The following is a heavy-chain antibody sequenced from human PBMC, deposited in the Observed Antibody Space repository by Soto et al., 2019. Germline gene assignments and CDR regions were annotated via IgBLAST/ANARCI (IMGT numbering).Heavy chain of an antibody. CDR2: IDYNAERT. CDR3: AREPLAHSYFDF. Sequence: SETLSLTCTVSGGSIYRSGYYWGWIRQPPGRGLEWIGNIDYNAERTNYNPSLKSRVTMSMDTSKNQFSLKLTSVTAADSAVYFCAREPLAHSYFDFWGQGTLVTVSS. J-gene: IGHJ4*02. V-gene: IGHV4-39*07. CDR1: GGSIYRSGYY.